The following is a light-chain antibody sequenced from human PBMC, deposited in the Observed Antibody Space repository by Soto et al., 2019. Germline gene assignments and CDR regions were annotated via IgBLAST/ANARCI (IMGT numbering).Light chain of an antibody. V-gene: IGKV3-15*01. CDR3: QQYDNWPRT. J-gene: IGKJ1*01. CDR1: QSVGSD. CDR2: DAS. Sequence: EKMMKQFPATLSLSPGERATHSCRASQSVGSDLAWYQQKPGQPPRLLIYDASTRATGIPSRFSGSGSETEFTLTISSLQSEDFAVYYCQQYDNWPRTFGQGTKVDIK.